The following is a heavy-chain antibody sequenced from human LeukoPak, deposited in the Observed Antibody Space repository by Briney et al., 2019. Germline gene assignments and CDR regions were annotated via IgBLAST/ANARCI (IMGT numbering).Heavy chain of an antibody. V-gene: IGHV1-8*01. CDR1: GYTFTSYD. Sequence: GASVQVSCKASGYTFTSYDINWVRQAPGQGLEWMGWMNPSSGNTGYAQKFQGRVTMTRDTSIGTAYMELSSLRSEDSAVYYCARVPNRGDKFDPWGQGTLVTVSS. CDR2: MNPSSGNT. D-gene: IGHD4-17*01. J-gene: IGHJ5*02. CDR3: ARVPNRGDKFDP.